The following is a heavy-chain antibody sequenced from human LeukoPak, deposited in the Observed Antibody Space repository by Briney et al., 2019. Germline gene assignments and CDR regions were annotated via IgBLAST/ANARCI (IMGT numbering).Heavy chain of an antibody. V-gene: IGHV1-46*01. CDR3: AREYGGNSFDY. J-gene: IGHJ4*02. CDR1: GYTFTSYY. D-gene: IGHD4-23*01. CDR2: INPSGGST. Sequence: ASVNVSCKASGYTFTSYYMHWVRQAPGQGLEWTGIINPSGGSTSYAQKFQGRVTMTRDTSTSTVYMELSSLRSEDTAVYYCAREYGGNSFDYWGQGTLVTVSS.